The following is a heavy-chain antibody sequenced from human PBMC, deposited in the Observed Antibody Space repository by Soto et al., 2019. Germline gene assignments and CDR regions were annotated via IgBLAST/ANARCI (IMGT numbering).Heavy chain of an antibody. V-gene: IGHV6-1*01. D-gene: IGHD1-26*01. CDR2: TYYRSKWYY. CDR3: ARGEQYSGRIFDY. CDR1: GDSVSSNSAG. J-gene: IGHJ4*01. Sequence: PSQTLSLTCAITGDSVSSNSAGWSWVRQSPSRGLEWLGRTYYRSKWYYEYAVSVRGRITINPDASKNQYSLQLNSVTPEDTAVYFCARGEQYSGRIFDYWGQGTLVTVSS.